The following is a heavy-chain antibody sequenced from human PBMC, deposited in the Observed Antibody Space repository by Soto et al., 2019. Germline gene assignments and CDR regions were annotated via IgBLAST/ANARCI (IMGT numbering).Heavy chain of an antibody. J-gene: IGHJ6*02. CDR2: ISGSGGST. CDR1: GFTFSSYA. V-gene: IGHV3-23*01. D-gene: IGHD1-1*01. Sequence: PGGSLRLSCAASGFTFSSYAMSWVRQAPGKGLEWVSAISGSGGSTYYADSVQGRFTISRDNSRNTLYLQMNYLSAEDTAVYYCAKQQGPGTPYYYAMDVWGQGTTVTVSS. CDR3: AKQQGPGTPYYYAMDV.